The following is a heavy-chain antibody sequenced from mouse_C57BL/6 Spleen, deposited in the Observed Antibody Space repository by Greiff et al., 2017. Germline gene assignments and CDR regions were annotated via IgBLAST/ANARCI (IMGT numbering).Heavy chain of an antibody. D-gene: IGHD1-1*01. CDR1: GYTFTSYW. CDR3: ARWYYGSSYDWYFDV. Sequence: QVQLKQPGTELVKPGASVKLSCKASGYTFTSYWMHWVKQRPGQGLEWIGNINPSNGGTNYNEKFKSKATLTVDKSSSTAYMQLSSLTSEDSAVYYCARWYYGSSYDWYFDVWGTGTTVTVSS. CDR2: INPSNGGT. J-gene: IGHJ1*03. V-gene: IGHV1-53*01.